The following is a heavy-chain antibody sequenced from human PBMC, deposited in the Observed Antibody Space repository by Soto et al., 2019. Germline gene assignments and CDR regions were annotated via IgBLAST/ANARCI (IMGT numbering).Heavy chain of an antibody. Sequence: LGESLKISCKGSGHTFSNYWIAWVRQTPGKGLEWMGIFYPVDSDTRYSPSFQGQVTISVDKSISTAYLQWSTLEASDTAIYYWARTIAVSGKTGDYFPMDIWGQWTTVTVSS. CDR2: FYPVDSDT. V-gene: IGHV5-51*01. CDR3: ARTIAVSGKTGDYFPMDI. CDR1: GHTFSNYW. J-gene: IGHJ6*02. D-gene: IGHD6-19*01.